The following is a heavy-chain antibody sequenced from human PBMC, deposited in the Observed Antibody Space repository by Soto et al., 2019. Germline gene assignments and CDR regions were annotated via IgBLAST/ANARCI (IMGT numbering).Heavy chain of an antibody. CDR1: GGSVSGKY. CDR3: ARGYPPAQNYFRMDV. CDR2: INHRGST. J-gene: IGHJ6*02. V-gene: IGHV4-34*01. Sequence: QVQLQQWGAGLLKPSETLSLTCAVYGGSVSGKYWTWIRQPPGKGLEWIGEINHRGSTNYKPSLKRRGTILIDTPRNQFSLHLGSGTAADTADYYCARGYPPAQNYFRMDVWGQGTTVSVPS.